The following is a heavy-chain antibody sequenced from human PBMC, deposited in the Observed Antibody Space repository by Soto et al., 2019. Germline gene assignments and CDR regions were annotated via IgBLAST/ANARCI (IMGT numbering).Heavy chain of an antibody. D-gene: IGHD3-3*01. CDR1: GGSISSGDYY. Sequence: SETLSLTCTVSGGSISSGDYYWSWIRQPPGKGLEWIGYNYYSGSTYYNPSLKSRVTISGDTSKNQFSLKLSSVTDADTAVKQFPSATRGVKTIFGVVTDYGMDVWGQGTTVTVSS. J-gene: IGHJ6*02. CDR3: PSATRGVKTIFGVVTDYGMDV. V-gene: IGHV4-30-4*01. CDR2: NYYSGST.